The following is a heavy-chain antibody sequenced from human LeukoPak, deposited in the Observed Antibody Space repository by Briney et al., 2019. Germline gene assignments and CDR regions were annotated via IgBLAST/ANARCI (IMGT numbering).Heavy chain of an antibody. CDR1: GFTFSSYW. CDR3: AREEYSGYDLGYFDY. J-gene: IGHJ4*02. Sequence: GGSLRLSCAASGFTFSSYWMHWVRQAPGKGLVWVSRINSDGSSTSYADSVKGRFTISRDNAKNTLYLQMNSLRAEDTAVYYRAREEYSGYDLGYFDYWGQGTLVTVSS. CDR2: INSDGSST. V-gene: IGHV3-74*01. D-gene: IGHD5-12*01.